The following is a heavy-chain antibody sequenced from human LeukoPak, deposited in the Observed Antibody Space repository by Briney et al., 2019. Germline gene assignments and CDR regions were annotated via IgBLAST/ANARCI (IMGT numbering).Heavy chain of an antibody. D-gene: IGHD1-14*01. V-gene: IGHV4-59*01. J-gene: IGHJ3*02. CDR3: AASVEPPHAFDI. Sequence: SETLSLTCTVSRGSISDYYYNWIWHRPETGLEWIAYFYYRGTTNYNPCLKSRVTISVDTSKCQFSLKLSSVTAADTAVYYCAASVEPPHAFDIWGQGTLVTVSS. CDR2: FYYRGTT. CDR1: RGSISDYY.